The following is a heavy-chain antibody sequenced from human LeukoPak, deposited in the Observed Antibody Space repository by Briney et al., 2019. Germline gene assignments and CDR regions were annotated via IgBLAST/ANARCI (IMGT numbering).Heavy chain of an antibody. CDR2: IYYSGST. D-gene: IGHD6-13*01. V-gene: IGHV4-59*01. J-gene: IGHJ4*02. Sequence: PSETLSLTCTVSGGSISSYYWSWIRQPPGKGLEWIGYIYYSGSTNYNPSLKSRVTISVDTSKNQFSLKLSSVTAADTAVYYCARAHHAGSSWYPHFDYWGQGTLVTVSS. CDR1: GGSISSYY. CDR3: ARAHHAGSSWYPHFDY.